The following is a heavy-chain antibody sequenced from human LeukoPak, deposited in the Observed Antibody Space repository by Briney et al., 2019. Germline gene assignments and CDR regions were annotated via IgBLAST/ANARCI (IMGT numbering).Heavy chain of an antibody. CDR1: GFTFSNHW. D-gene: IGHD5-18*01. J-gene: IGHJ4*02. CDR2: INRGGSRT. CDR3: ARGGSDTAMAHDY. V-gene: IGHV3-74*01. Sequence: GGSLRLSCAASGFTFSNHWMHWVRQAPGKGLMWVSRINRGGSRTDYVDSVKGRFSISRDEAKKTLDLQLKSLRAEDTAVYFCARGGSDTAMAHDYWGQGTLVTVSS.